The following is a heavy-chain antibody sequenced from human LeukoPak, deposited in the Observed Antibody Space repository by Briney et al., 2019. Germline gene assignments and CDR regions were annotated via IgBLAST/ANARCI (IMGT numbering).Heavy chain of an antibody. V-gene: IGHV4-39*01. CDR1: GGSISSSSYY. CDR2: IYYSGST. Sequence: SETLSLTCTVSGGSISSSSYYWGWIRQPPGKGLEWIGSIYYSGSTYYNPSLKSRVTISVDTSKNQFSLKLSSVTAADTAVYYCARLTYDILTGYYRPGGPFDYWGQGTLVTVSS. J-gene: IGHJ4*02. CDR3: ARLTYDILTGYYRPGGPFDY. D-gene: IGHD3-9*01.